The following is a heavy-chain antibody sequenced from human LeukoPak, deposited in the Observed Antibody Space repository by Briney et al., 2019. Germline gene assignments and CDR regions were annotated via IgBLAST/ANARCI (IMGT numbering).Heavy chain of an antibody. D-gene: IGHD3-22*01. CDR3: ARAPSEIGGYYPEYFRH. J-gene: IGHJ1*01. CDR1: GFSFSSYW. Sequence: GGSLRLSCAASGFSFSSYWMHWVRQAPGKGLVWVSRIKSDGKTNYADSVKGRFTISSDNAKNTVSLQMNSLRAEDTAVYYCARAPSEIGGYYPEYFRHWGQSTLVTVSS. V-gene: IGHV3-74*01. CDR2: IKSDGKT.